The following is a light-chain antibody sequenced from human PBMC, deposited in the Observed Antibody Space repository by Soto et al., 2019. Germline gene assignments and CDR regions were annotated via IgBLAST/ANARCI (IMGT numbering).Light chain of an antibody. CDR2: NSS. V-gene: IGKV3-15*01. Sequence: EIVMTQSPATLSVSPGERATLSCRASQTVRNNLAWSQQKPGRAPRLLIYNSSARATGIPARFSGSGSETEFTLTISSLQSEDFAVYYCQQYNNWPPYTFVQGTKLKIK. CDR3: QQYNNWPPYT. CDR1: QTVRNN. J-gene: IGKJ2*01.